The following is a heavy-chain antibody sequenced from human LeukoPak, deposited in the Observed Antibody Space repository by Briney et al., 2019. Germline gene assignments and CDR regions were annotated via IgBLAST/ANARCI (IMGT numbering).Heavy chain of an antibody. V-gene: IGHV4-34*01. J-gene: IGHJ5*02. CDR2: INHSGST. CDR3: ARVKFYGSGRRLNWFDP. Sequence: SETLSLTCAVYGGSFSGYYWSWIRQPPGKGLEWIGEINHSGSTNYNPSLKSRVTISVDTSKNQFSLKLSSVTAADTAVYYCARVKFYGSGRRLNWFDPWGQGTLVTVSS. CDR1: GGSFSGYY. D-gene: IGHD3-10*01.